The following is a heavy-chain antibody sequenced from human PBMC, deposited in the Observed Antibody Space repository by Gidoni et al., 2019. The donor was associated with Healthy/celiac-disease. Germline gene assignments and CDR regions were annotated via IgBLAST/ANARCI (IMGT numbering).Heavy chain of an antibody. CDR2: IYYSGST. J-gene: IGHJ4*02. CDR1: GGSIRTSTYY. Sequence: QVQLQESGPGLVKPSETLSLPCTVPGGSIRTSTYYWGWIRQSPGKELEWIGSIYYSGSTHYNPSLTSRLTISVDTSTNQFSLNLSSVTAADTAVYYCARLCRSSWEFDSWGQGTLVTVSS. CDR3: ARLCRSSWEFDS. V-gene: IGHV4-39*01. D-gene: IGHD6-6*01.